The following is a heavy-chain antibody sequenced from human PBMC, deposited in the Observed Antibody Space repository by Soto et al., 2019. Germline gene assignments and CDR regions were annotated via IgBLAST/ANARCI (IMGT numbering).Heavy chain of an antibody. CDR2: IYYSGST. CDR3: ARPWRGIQALDYYYGMDV. Sequence: SETLSLTCTVSGGSISSSSYYWGWIRQPPGKGLEWIGSIYYSGSTYYNPSLKSRVTISVDTSKNQFSLKLSSVTAADTAVYYCARPWRGIQALDYYYGMDVRGQATTVTVSS. V-gene: IGHV4-39*01. J-gene: IGHJ6*02. D-gene: IGHD5-18*01. CDR1: GGSISSSSYY.